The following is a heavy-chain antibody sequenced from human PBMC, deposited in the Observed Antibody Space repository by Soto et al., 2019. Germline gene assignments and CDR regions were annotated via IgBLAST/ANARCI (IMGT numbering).Heavy chain of an antibody. CDR2: INPSSGGT. CDR1: GYTFTGYY. Sequence: ASVKVSCKASGYTFTGYYMHWVRQAPGQGLEWMGWINPSSGGTNYAQKFQGWVTMTRDTSISTAYMELSRLRSDDTAVYYCARGDYRAEFDYWGQGTLVTVSS. J-gene: IGHJ4*02. CDR3: ARGDYRAEFDY. D-gene: IGHD4-17*01. V-gene: IGHV1-2*04.